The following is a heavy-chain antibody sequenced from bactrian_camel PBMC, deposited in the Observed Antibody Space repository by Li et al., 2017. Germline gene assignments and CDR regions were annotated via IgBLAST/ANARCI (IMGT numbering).Heavy chain of an antibody. D-gene: IGHD2*01. Sequence: WSLVLSCKVSGDDIDTACVAWFRQAPGKERERIANIATGAGRAYYADSVKGRLTISRDVSKTTVFLQMVDLQPEDSAMYYCAAGAALLVTDLCYTDYRIYGQGTQVTVS. J-gene: IGHJ4*01. CDR2: IATGAGRA. CDR1: GDDIDTAC. V-gene: IGHV3S25*01.